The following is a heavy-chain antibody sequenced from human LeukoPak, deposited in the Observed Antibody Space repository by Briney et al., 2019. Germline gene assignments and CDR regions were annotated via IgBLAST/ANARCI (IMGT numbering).Heavy chain of an antibody. J-gene: IGHJ4*02. CDR2: IYYSGST. D-gene: IGHD4/OR15-4a*01. CDR1: GGSISSSSYY. V-gene: IGHV4-39*01. CDR3: ARLGAYPPRAFDY. Sequence: SETLSLTCTVSGGSISSSSYYWGWIRQPPGKGLEWIGSIYYSGSTYYNPSLKSRVTISVDTSKNQFSLKLSSVTAADTAVYYCARLGAYPPRAFDYWGQGTLVTVSS.